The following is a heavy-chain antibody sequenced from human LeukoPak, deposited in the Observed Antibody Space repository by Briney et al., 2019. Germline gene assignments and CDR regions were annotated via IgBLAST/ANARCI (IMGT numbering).Heavy chain of an antibody. CDR3: AKETGRGYYGNAYFDY. V-gene: IGHV3-7*01. Sequence: PGGSLRLSCAASGFTFSSYWMSWVRQAPGKGLEWVANIKQDGSEKYYVDSVKGRFTISRDNAKNSLYLQMNSLRAEDTAVYYCAKETGRGYYGNAYFDYWGQGTLVTVSS. CDR2: IKQDGSEK. D-gene: IGHD1-26*01. J-gene: IGHJ4*02. CDR1: GFTFSSYW.